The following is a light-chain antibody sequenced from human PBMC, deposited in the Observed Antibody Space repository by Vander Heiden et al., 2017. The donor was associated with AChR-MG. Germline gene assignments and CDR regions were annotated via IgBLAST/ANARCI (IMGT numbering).Light chain of an antibody. CDR1: GSNIGSNT. CDR3: AAWDDSLNGYWV. Sequence: QSVPTQPPSASGTPGQSGTISCSGSGSNIGSNTVNWYQQLPGTAPKLLIYSNNQRPSGVPDRFSGSKSGTSASLAISGLQSEDEADYYCAAWDDSLNGYWVFGGGTKLTVL. V-gene: IGLV1-44*01. J-gene: IGLJ3*02. CDR2: SNN.